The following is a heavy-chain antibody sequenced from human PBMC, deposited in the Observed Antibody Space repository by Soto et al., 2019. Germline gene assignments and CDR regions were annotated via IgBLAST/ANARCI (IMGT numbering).Heavy chain of an antibody. Sequence: GASVNVSCQGSGYPITTCYIQWVRQAPGQGLAWVGWIDPRSGGTVYEQKFQGRVTMTRDTSISTVYMDLSGLTSDDTAVYYCARVKAEAGGNWFDPWGQGTLVTVSS. CDR3: ARVKAEAGGNWFDP. J-gene: IGHJ5*02. V-gene: IGHV1-2*02. D-gene: IGHD6-13*01. CDR1: GYPITTCY. CDR2: IDPRSGGT.